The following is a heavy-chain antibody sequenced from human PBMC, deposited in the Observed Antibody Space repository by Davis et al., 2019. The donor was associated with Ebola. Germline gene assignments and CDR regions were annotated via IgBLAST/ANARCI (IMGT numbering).Heavy chain of an antibody. V-gene: IGHV3-21*01. CDR3: ARMPINSGAYIDY. J-gene: IGHJ4*02. Sequence: GGSLRLSCAAAGFTFSSYAMNWVRKAPGKGPEWVSYISSTSYYIYYADSLKGRFTISRDNAKNSLYLQMNSLSAEDTAVYYCARMPINSGAYIDYWGQGTLVTVSS. CDR2: ISSTSYYI. D-gene: IGHD2-2*01. CDR1: GFTFSSYA.